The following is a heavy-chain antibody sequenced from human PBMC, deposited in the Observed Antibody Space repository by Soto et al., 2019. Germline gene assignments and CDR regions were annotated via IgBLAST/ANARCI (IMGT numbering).Heavy chain of an antibody. CDR3: ARDSVRGYYDSSGYFTALDY. J-gene: IGHJ4*02. CDR1: GFTFSSYW. Sequence: GGSLRLSCAASGFTFSSYWMSWVRQAPGKGLEWVANIKQDGSEKYYVDSVKGRFTISRDNAKNSLYLQMNSLRAEDTAVYYCARDSVRGYYDSSGYFTALDYWGQGTLVTVSS. CDR2: IKQDGSEK. D-gene: IGHD3-22*01. V-gene: IGHV3-7*01.